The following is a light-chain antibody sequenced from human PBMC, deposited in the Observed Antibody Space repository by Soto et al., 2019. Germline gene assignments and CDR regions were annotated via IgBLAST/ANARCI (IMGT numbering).Light chain of an antibody. J-gene: IGKJ5*01. V-gene: IGKV1-9*01. CDR1: QGISRY. CDR2: AAS. CDR3: QQLNSYPIT. Sequence: IQLTHSPSSLSASVGDSVTITFRASQGISRYLAWYQQKPGRAPKLLIYAASTLQSGVPSRFSGSGSGTDFTLTISSLQPEDFATYYCQQLNSYPITFGQGTRLEIK.